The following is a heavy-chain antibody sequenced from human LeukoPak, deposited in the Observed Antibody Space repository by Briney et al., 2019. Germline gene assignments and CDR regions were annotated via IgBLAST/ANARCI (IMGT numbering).Heavy chain of an antibody. Sequence: GSLRLSCAASGFTFSSYSMDWIRQPPGKGLEWIGSIYYSGSTYYNPSLKSRVTISVDTSKNQFSLKLSSVTAADTAVYCCARHYLVLVGYDFWSGFHAPYYFDYWGQGTLVTVSS. CDR2: IYYSGST. V-gene: IGHV4-39*01. CDR1: GFTFSSYS. D-gene: IGHD3-3*01. J-gene: IGHJ4*02. CDR3: ARHYLVLVGYDFWSGFHAPYYFDY.